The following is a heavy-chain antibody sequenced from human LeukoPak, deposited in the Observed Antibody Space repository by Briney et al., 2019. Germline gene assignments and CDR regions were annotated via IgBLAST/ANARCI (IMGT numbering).Heavy chain of an antibody. V-gene: IGHV3-30-3*01. CDR2: ISYDGSNK. J-gene: IGHJ5*02. CDR1: GFTFSSYA. CDR3: ARAIVYGVRGFDP. D-gene: IGHD4-17*01. Sequence: SGGSLRLSCAASGFTFSSYAMHWVRQAPGKGLEWVAVISYDGSNKYYADSVKGRFTISRDNAKNSLYLQMNSLRAEDTAVYYCARAIVYGVRGFDPWGQGTLVTVSS.